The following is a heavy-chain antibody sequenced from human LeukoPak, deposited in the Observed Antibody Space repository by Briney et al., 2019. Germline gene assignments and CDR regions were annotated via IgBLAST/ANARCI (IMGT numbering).Heavy chain of an antibody. V-gene: IGHV4-39*07. Sequence: SETLSLTCTVSGGSISSSSYYWGWIRQPPGKGLEWIGSIYYSGSTYYNPSLKSRVTISVETSKNQFSLKLSSVTAADTAVYYCARAYSSSWYFNWFDPWGQGTLVTVSS. D-gene: IGHD6-13*01. CDR1: GGSISSSSYY. CDR2: IYYSGST. CDR3: ARAYSSSWYFNWFDP. J-gene: IGHJ5*02.